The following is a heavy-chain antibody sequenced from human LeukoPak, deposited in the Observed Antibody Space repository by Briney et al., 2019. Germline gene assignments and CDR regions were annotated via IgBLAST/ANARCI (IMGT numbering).Heavy chain of an antibody. V-gene: IGHV4-61*01. CDR2: IYYSGST. J-gene: IGHJ3*02. CDR3: ARDKGRDSGYDFWAFDI. Sequence: NPSESLSLTCTVSGGSVSSGSYYWRWVRQPPGKGLEWIGYIYYSGSTNHNPSLKSRVTISVDTSKNQFSLKLSSVTAADTAVYYCARDKGRDSGYDFWAFDIWGQGTMVTVSS. CDR1: GGSVSSGSYY. D-gene: IGHD5-12*01.